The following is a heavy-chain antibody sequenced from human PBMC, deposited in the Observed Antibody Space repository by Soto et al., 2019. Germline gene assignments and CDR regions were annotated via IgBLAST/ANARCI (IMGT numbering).Heavy chain of an antibody. CDR1: GFTFSIYV. CDR2: VSGSAGTT. V-gene: IGHV3-23*01. D-gene: IGHD6-6*01. J-gene: IGHJ3*01. Sequence: EVQLLESGGGLVQPGGSLRLSYEASGFTFSIYVMTWVRQAPGKGLEWVSAVSGSAGTTYYTDSVKDRFSISRDNSKNTLYLQMNSLTADDTAVYFCARVQGTARNAFDVWGHGTMVTVSS. CDR3: ARVQGTARNAFDV.